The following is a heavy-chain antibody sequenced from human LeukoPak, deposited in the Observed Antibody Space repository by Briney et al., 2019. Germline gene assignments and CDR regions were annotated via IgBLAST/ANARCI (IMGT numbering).Heavy chain of an antibody. V-gene: IGHV1-18*01. Sequence: ASVKVSCKASGYTFTSYGISWVRQAPGQGLEWMGWISGYNGNTNYAQKLQGRVTMTTDTSTSTAYMELRSLRSDDTAVYYCARDYIHYYYMDVWGKGTTVTVSS. D-gene: IGHD4-11*01. CDR3: ARDYIHYYYMDV. CDR2: ISGYNGNT. CDR1: GYTFTSYG. J-gene: IGHJ6*03.